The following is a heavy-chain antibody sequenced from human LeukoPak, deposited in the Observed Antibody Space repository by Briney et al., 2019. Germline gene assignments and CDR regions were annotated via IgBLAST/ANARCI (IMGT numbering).Heavy chain of an antibody. D-gene: IGHD6-6*01. J-gene: IGHJ4*02. V-gene: IGHV4-34*01. CDR2: INHSGST. CDR3: AGGGYSSSPYFDY. Sequence: SETLSLTCAVYGRSFSGYYWSWIRQPPGKGLEWIGEINHSGSTNYNPSLKSRVTISVDTSKNQFSLKLSSVTAADTAVYYCAGGGYSSSPYFDYWGQGTLVTVSS. CDR1: GRSFSGYY.